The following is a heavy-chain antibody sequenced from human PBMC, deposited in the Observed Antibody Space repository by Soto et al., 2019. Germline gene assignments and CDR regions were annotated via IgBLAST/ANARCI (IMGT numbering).Heavy chain of an antibody. CDR2: ISYDGSNK. CDR3: ARDYYRFNSGYGFSMDV. CDR1: GFTFSSYA. J-gene: IGHJ6*02. V-gene: IGHV3-30-3*01. D-gene: IGHD5-12*01. Sequence: QVQLVESGGGVVQPGRSLRLSCAASGFTFSSYAMHWVRQAPGKGLEWVAVISYDGSNKYYADSVKGRFTISRDNSKNMLYLQMTSLRAEDTAVYYCARDYYRFNSGYGFSMDVWGQGTTVTVSS.